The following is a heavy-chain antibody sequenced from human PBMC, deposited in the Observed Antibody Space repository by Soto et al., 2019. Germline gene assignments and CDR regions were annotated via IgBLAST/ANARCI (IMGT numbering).Heavy chain of an antibody. CDR3: ARDGVAAGNINFDY. CDR1: GYMFTKSA. D-gene: IGHD6-19*01. Sequence: VASVKVSCKASGYMFTKSAMHWVRQAPGQRLEWMGWISGDSGNTKYSPKLQDRVTITRGTSASTAYMELSSLRSEDTALYYCARDGVAAGNINFDYWGQGTLVTVSS. J-gene: IGHJ4*01. V-gene: IGHV1-3*01. CDR2: ISGDSGNT.